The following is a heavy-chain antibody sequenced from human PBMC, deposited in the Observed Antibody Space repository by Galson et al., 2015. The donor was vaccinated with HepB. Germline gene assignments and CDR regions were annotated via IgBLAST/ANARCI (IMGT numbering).Heavy chain of an antibody. V-gene: IGHV3-33*06. J-gene: IGHJ6*02. CDR2: IWYDGSNK. Sequence: SLRLSCAASGFTFSSYGMHWVRQAPGKGLEWVAVIWYDGSNKYYADSVKGRFTISRDNSKNTLYLQMNSLRAEDTAVYYCAKDGPGSGWYDPSYYYYYGMDVWGQGTTVTVSS. D-gene: IGHD6-19*01. CDR1: GFTFSSYG. CDR3: AKDGPGSGWYDPSYYYYYGMDV.